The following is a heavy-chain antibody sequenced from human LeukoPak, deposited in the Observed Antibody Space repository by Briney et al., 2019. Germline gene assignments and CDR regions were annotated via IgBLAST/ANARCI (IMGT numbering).Heavy chain of an antibody. V-gene: IGHV3-66*01. CDR3: ARDRIAVAGNWFDP. CDR1: GFTVSSNY. Sequence: GGSLRLSCAASGFTVSSNYMSWVRQAPGKGLEWVSVIYSGGSTYHADSVKGRFTISRDNSKNTLYLQMNSLRAEDTAVYYCARDRIAVAGNWFDPWGQGTLVTVSS. D-gene: IGHD6-19*01. J-gene: IGHJ5*02. CDR2: IYSGGST.